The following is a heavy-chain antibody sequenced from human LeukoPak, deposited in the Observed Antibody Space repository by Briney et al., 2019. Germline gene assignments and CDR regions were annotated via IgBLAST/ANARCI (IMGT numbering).Heavy chain of an antibody. J-gene: IGHJ5*02. CDR3: ARERPHCTNGVCYKNWFDP. Sequence: SETLSLTCTVSGGSISSYYWSWIRQPAGKGLEWIGRIYTSGSTNYNPSLKCRVTMSVDTSKNQFSLKLSSVTAADTAVYYCARERPHCTNGVCYKNWFDPWGQGTLVTVSS. CDR1: GGSISSYY. D-gene: IGHD2-8*01. V-gene: IGHV4-4*07. CDR2: IYTSGST.